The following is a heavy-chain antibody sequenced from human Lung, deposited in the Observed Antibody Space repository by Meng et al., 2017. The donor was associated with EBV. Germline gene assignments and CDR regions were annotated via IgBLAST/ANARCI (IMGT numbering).Heavy chain of an antibody. CDR3: ARGKLSGYRYFDY. V-gene: IGHV4-4*02. D-gene: IGHD3-3*01. J-gene: IGHJ4*02. CDR2: IYHSGST. CDR1: GGSISSSNW. Sequence: VELQWAGPGLGEPSGTLSLTCSVSGGSISSSNWWSWVRQPPGKGLEWIGEIYHSGSTNYNPSLKSRVTISVDKSKNQFSLKLSSVTAADTAVYYCARGKLSGYRYFDYWGQGTLVTVSS.